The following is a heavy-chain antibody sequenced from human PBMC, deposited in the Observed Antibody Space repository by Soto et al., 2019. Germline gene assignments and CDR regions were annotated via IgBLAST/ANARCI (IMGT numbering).Heavy chain of an antibody. CDR2: IIPIFGTA. J-gene: IGHJ5*02. CDR3: ARGLPTYDYVWGRHWCDP. Sequence: QVQLVQSGAEVKKPGSSVKVSCKASGGTFSSYAISWVRQAPGQGLEWMGGIIPIFGTANYAQKFQGRVTITADESTSTAYMELSSLRSEDTAVYYCARGLPTYDYVWGRHWCDPWGQGTLVTVSS. D-gene: IGHD3-16*01. V-gene: IGHV1-69*12. CDR1: GGTFSSYA.